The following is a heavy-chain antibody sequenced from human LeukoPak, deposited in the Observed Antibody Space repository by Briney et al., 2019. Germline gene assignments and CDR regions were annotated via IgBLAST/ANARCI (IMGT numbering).Heavy chain of an antibody. D-gene: IGHD2-21*02. CDR2: IDWDDDK. Sequence: SGPALVKPTQTLTLTCTFSGFSLSTSGMRVSWIRQPPEKALEWLARIDWDDDKFYSTSLKTRLTISKDTSKNQVVLTMTNMDPVDTATYYCARTPYCGGDCYVDYWGQETLVTVSS. J-gene: IGHJ4*02. CDR1: GFSLSTSGMR. V-gene: IGHV2-70*04. CDR3: ARTPYCGGDCYVDY.